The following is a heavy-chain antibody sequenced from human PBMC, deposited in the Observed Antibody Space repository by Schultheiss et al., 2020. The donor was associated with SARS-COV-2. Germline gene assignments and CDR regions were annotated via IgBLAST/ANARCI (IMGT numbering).Heavy chain of an antibody. CDR1: GYGFSSHW. CDR2: IYPGDSDT. J-gene: IGHJ5*02. D-gene: IGHD3-3*01. Sequence: GGSLRLSCKGSGYGFSSHWIGWVRQTPGKGLEWMGIIYPGDSDTRYSPSFQGQVTISADKSISTAYLQWSSLKASDTAMYYCAREYYDFWSGTLSPMYNWFDPWGQGTLVTVSS. V-gene: IGHV5-51*01. CDR3: AREYYDFWSGTLSPMYNWFDP.